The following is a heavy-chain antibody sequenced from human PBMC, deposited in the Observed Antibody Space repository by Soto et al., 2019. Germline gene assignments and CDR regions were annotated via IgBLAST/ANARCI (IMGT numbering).Heavy chain of an antibody. Sequence: QLQLQESGPRLVKPSETLSLTCSVSGDSIRRGAYFWGWIRQPPGKRLEWIGSLYYSGRSYYNPPLRSRVAISVDTSKNQLSLKVNSLTAADTAVYYCATQQLGPAGLSEIDHWGQGTLVTVSS. J-gene: IGHJ4*02. CDR1: GDSIRRGAYF. V-gene: IGHV4-39*01. CDR2: LYYSGRS. CDR3: ATQQLGPAGLSEIDH. D-gene: IGHD1-1*01.